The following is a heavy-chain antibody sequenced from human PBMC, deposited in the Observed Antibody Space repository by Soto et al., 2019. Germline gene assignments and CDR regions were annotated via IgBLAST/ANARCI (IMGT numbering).Heavy chain of an antibody. D-gene: IGHD3-3*01. CDR1: GYSFTSYW. CDR2: IYPGDSDT. J-gene: IGHJ6*03. Sequence: LGESLKISCKGSGYSFTSYWIGWVRQMPGKGLEWMGIIYPGDSDTRYSPSFQGQVTISADKSISTAYLQWSSLKASDTAMYYCARLFLEWPQPADYYYMDVWGKGTTVTVSS. V-gene: IGHV5-51*01. CDR3: ARLFLEWPQPADYYYMDV.